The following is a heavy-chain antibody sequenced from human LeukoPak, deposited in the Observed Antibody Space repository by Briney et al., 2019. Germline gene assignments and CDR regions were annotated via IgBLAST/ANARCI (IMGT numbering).Heavy chain of an antibody. J-gene: IGHJ4*02. CDR2: INPNSGGT. CDR1: GYTFTGYY. Sequence: EASVKVSCKASGYTFTGYYMQWVRQAPGHGLEWMGWINPNSGGTNYAQKCQGRVTMTRDTSISTAYMELSRLRSDDTAVYYCARDREYYDYVWGSYRAFDYWGQGTLVTVSS. V-gene: IGHV1-2*02. D-gene: IGHD3-16*02. CDR3: ARDREYYDYVWGSYRAFDY.